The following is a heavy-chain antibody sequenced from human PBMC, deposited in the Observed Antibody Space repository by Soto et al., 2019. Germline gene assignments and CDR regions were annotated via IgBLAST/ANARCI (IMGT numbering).Heavy chain of an antibody. CDR1: GYPVTAYY. D-gene: IGHD3-3*01. J-gene: IGHJ3*02. Sequence: QLHLVQSGAVVKKPGASVTVSCSASGYPVTAYYMHCVRQATGRGLEWMGGINPATGAAKYTQTFQGRVTMTRDTYTSTDFMELRGLTSEDTAVFYCARGGGVGVAGSAAFDMWGQGTLVTVSS. CDR2: INPATGAA. CDR3: ARGGGVGVAGSAAFDM. V-gene: IGHV1-2*02.